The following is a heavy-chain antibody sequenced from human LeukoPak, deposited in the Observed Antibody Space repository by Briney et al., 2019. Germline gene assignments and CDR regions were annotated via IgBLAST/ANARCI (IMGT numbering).Heavy chain of an antibody. CDR1: GGTFSSYA. D-gene: IGHD2-8*01. V-gene: IGHV1-69*05. J-gene: IGHJ6*03. CDR3: ARDSNPGGHMDV. CDR2: IIPIFGTA. Sequence: SVKVSCKASGGTFSSYAISWVREAPGQGLEWMGGIIPIFGTANYAQKFQGRVTITTDESTSTAYMELSSLRSEDTAVYYCARDSNPGGHMDVWGKGTTVTVSS.